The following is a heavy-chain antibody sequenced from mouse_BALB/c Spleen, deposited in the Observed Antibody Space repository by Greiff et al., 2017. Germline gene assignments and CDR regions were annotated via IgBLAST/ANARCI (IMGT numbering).Heavy chain of an antibody. Sequence: VQLKQSGAELVKPGASVKLSCTASGFTIKDTYMHWVKQRPEQGLEWIGRIDPANGNTKYDPKFQGKATITADTSSNTAYLQLSSLTSEDTAVYYCARGGYGRSFYYAMDYWGQGTSVTVSA. V-gene: IGHV14-3*02. D-gene: IGHD1-1*01. J-gene: IGHJ4*01. CDR3: ARGGYGRSFYYAMDY. CDR2: IDPANGNT. CDR1: GFTIKDTY.